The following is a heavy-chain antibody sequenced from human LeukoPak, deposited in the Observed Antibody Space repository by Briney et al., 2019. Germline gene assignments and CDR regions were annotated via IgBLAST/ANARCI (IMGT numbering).Heavy chain of an antibody. CDR2: IIPIFGTA. Sequence: SVKVSCKASGGTFSSYAISWVRQAPGQGLEWMGGIIPIFGTANYAQKFQGRVTITADESTSTAYMELSSLRSEDTAVYYCARGCRNYYGSGSLYGMDVWGKGTTVTVSS. V-gene: IGHV1-69*13. CDR3: ARGCRNYYGSGSLYGMDV. D-gene: IGHD3-10*01. J-gene: IGHJ6*04. CDR1: GGTFSSYA.